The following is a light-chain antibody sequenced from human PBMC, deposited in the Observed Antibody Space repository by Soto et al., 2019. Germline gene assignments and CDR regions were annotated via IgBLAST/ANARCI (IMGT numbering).Light chain of an antibody. V-gene: IGLV2-14*03. CDR3: SSYTSSSINV. CDR2: DVS. J-gene: IGLJ1*01. Sequence: QSALTQPASVSGSPGQSITISCTGTISDVGAYNYVSWYQHHPGKAPKLMIYDVSNRPSGVSNRFSGSKSGNTASLTISGLQSEDEADYYCSSYTSSSINVFGTGTKLTVL. CDR1: ISDVGAYNY.